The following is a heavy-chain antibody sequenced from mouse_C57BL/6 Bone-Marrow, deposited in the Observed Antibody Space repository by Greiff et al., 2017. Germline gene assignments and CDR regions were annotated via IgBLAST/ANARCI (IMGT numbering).Heavy chain of an antibody. CDR3: ARGAVIYYYGSSYSFDY. D-gene: IGHD1-1*01. J-gene: IGHJ2*01. CDR2: IYPRSGNT. Sequence: QVQLQQSGAELARPGASVKLSCKASGYTFTSYGISWVKQRTGQGLEWIGEIYPRSGNTYYNEKFKGKATLTADKSSSTAYMELRSLTSEDSAVYFCARGAVIYYYGSSYSFDYWGQGTTLTVSS. CDR1: GYTFTSYG. V-gene: IGHV1-81*01.